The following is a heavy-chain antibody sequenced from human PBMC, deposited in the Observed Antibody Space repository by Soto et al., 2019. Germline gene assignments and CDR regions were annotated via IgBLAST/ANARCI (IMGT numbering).Heavy chain of an antibody. Sequence: RKISCKGSGYSFTSYWIGWVRQMPGKGLERMGIIYPGDSDTRYSPSFQGQVTISADKSITTTYLQWSSLKASDTAIYYCARLFDTSGWYDYRGQGTPVTVPS. D-gene: IGHD6-19*01. V-gene: IGHV5-51*01. J-gene: IGHJ4*02. CDR3: ARLFDTSGWYDY. CDR2: IYPGDSDT. CDR1: GYSFTSYW.